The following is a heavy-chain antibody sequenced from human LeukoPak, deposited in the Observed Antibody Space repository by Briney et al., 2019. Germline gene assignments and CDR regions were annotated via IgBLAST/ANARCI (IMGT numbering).Heavy chain of an antibody. CDR3: ARGFRYGSNWGFDY. Sequence: PGGSLRLSCTASGFAFSDHYMDWVRQAPGKGLEWVARIREKPHSYSTEYAASVKGRFTFSRGDSKNSLYLQMSSLKTEDTAVYYCARGFRYGSNWGFDYWGQGTLVTVSS. D-gene: IGHD5-24*01. V-gene: IGHV3-72*01. CDR1: GFAFSDHY. J-gene: IGHJ4*02. CDR2: IREKPHSYST.